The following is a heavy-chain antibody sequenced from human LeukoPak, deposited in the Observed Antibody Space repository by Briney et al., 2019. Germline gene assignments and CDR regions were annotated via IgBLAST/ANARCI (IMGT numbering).Heavy chain of an antibody. V-gene: IGHV4-30-4*01. J-gene: IGHJ6*02. D-gene: IGHD3-10*01. CDR1: GGSISSGDYY. CDR2: IYYSGST. Sequence: SETLSLTCTVSGGSISSGDYYWSWIRQPPGKSLEWIGYIYYSGSTYYNPSLKSRVTISVDTSKNQLSLKLSSVTAADTAVYYCARERVTMVRGVSGMDVWGQGTTVTVSS. CDR3: ARERVTMVRGVSGMDV.